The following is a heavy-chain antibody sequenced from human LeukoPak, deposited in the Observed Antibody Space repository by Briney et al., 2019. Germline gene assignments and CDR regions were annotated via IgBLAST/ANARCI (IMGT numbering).Heavy chain of an antibody. CDR1: GGTFSSYA. D-gene: IGHD1-26*01. Sequence: SVKVSCKASGGTFSSYAISWVRQAPGQGLEWMGRIIPIFGTANYAQKFQGRVTITTDKSTSTAYMELSSLRSEDTAVYYCARGMGQSARIGYYYYYMDVWGKGTTVTVSS. J-gene: IGHJ6*03. CDR2: IIPIFGTA. CDR3: ARGMGQSARIGYYYYYMDV. V-gene: IGHV1-69*05.